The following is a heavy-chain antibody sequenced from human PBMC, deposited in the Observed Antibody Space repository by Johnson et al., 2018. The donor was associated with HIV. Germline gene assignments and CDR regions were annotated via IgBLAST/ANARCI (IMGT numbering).Heavy chain of an antibody. V-gene: IGHV3-11*04. CDR2: ISISGGTI. J-gene: IGHJ3*01. D-gene: IGHD1-1*01. Sequence: QMQLVESGGGVVRPGGSLRLSCAASGFTFNDHYMSWISQAPGQGLEWVSYISISGGTISNADSVKGRFTISRNNAKNSLYLQMNSLRAEDTAVYFCATVWRNEGRHAFDVWGQGTMVTVSS. CDR1: GFTFNDHY. CDR3: ATVWRNEGRHAFDV.